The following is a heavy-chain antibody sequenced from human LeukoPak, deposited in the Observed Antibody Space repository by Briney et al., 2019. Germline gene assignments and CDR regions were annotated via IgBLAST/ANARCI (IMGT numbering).Heavy chain of an antibody. CDR1: GNSISSGDNY. CDR3: ARGFRGDNFDY. V-gene: IGHV4-61*02. Sequence: SETLSLTCTVSGNSISSGDNYWSWIRQPAGKGLEWIGRIYTSGSTNYNPSLKSRVTISVDTSKNQFSLRLNSVTAADTAVYFCARGFRGDNFDYWGQGTLVTVSS. D-gene: IGHD7-27*01. CDR2: IYTSGST. J-gene: IGHJ4*02.